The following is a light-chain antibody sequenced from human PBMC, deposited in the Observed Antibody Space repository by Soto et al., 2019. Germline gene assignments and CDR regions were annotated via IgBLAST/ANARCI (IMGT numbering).Light chain of an antibody. V-gene: IGLV2-14*01. J-gene: IGLJ1*01. Sequence: QAALAQPASGSGSPGQSSSISYTGTSSDVGGYNYVSWYQQHPGKAPKLMIYDVSNRPSGVSNRFSGSKSGNTASLTISGLQAEDEADYYCSSYTSSSPKVFGTGTKVTVL. CDR1: SSDVGGYNY. CDR3: SSYTSSSPKV. CDR2: DVS.